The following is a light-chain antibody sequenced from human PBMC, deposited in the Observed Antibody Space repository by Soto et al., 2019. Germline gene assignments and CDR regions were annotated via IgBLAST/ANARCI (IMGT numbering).Light chain of an antibody. CDR3: SSYSISTAYL. J-gene: IGLJ1*01. V-gene: IGLV2-14*01. CDR2: EVS. Sequence: QSVLTQPASASGSPGQSITISCTGTSSDVGRYDYVSWYQLHPGKAPKLMVFEVSNRPSGVSYRFSGSKSGNTASLTISGLQADDEADYFCSSYSISTAYLFGTGTKVTVL. CDR1: SSDVGRYDY.